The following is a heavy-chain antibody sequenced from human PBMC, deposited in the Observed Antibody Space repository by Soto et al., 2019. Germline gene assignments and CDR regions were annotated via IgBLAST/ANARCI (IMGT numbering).Heavy chain of an antibody. CDR3: ARVRQGCSSTSCYFDP. V-gene: IGHV4-4*02. CDR2: IHHSGST. D-gene: IGHD2-2*01. CDR1: GGSISSSNW. J-gene: IGHJ5*02. Sequence: SETLSLTCAVSGGSISSSNWWNWVRQPPGKGLEWIGEIHHSGSTNYNPSLKSRVTISVDKSKNQFSLKLNSVTAADTAVYYCARVRQGCSSTSCYFDPCGQRPLVTVSS.